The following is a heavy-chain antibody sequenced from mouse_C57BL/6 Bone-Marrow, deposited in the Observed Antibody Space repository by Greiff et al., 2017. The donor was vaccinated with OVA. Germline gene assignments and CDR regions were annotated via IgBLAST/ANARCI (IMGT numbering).Heavy chain of an antibody. Sequence: EVNVVESGGGLVKPGGSLKLSCAASGFTFSDYGMHWVRQAPEKGLEWVAYISSGSSTIYYADKVKGRFTISRDNAKNTLFLQMTSLRSEDTAMYYCARGNYGSSSYYFDYWGQGTTLTVSS. D-gene: IGHD1-1*01. CDR3: ARGNYGSSSYYFDY. CDR2: ISSGSSTI. CDR1: GFTFSDYG. J-gene: IGHJ2*01. V-gene: IGHV5-17*01.